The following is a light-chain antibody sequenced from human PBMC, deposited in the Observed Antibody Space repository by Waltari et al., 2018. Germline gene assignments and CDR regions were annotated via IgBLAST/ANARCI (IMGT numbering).Light chain of an antibody. Sequence: QSALTQPASVSGSPGQSITISCTGSSSDVGGDGSVSWYQDHPGQAPKVIIYDVNNRPSGLSDRFSVSKSGNTASLTISGLQAEDEATYYCSSQSSNNGVIFGGGTKLTVL. J-gene: IGLJ2*01. CDR1: SSDVGGDGS. CDR3: SSQSSNNGVI. CDR2: DVN. V-gene: IGLV2-14*03.